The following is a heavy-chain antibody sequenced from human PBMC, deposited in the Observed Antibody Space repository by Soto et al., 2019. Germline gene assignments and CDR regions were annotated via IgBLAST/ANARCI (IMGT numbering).Heavy chain of an antibody. CDR3: AREGYSSSWSPYYYGMDV. J-gene: IGHJ6*02. CDR1: GFTFSSYG. D-gene: IGHD6-13*01. V-gene: IGHV3-33*01. CDR2: IWYDGSNK. Sequence: GGSLRLSCAASGFTFSSYGMHWVRQAPGKGLEWVAVIWYDGSNKYYADSVKGRFTISRDNSKNTLYLQMNSLRAEDTAVYYCAREGYSSSWSPYYYGMDVWGQGTTVTVSS.